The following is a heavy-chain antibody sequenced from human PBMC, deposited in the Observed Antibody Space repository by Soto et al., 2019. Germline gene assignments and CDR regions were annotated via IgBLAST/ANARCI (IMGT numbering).Heavy chain of an antibody. CDR1: GFTFDDYT. CDR3: AKEVSSWYLNYGMDV. Sequence: PGGSLRLSCAASGFTFDDYTMHWVRQAPGKGLEWVSLISWDGGSTYYADSVKGRFTISRDNSKNSLYPQMNSLRTEDTALYYCAKEVSSWYLNYGMDVWGQGTTVTVSS. V-gene: IGHV3-43*01. CDR2: ISWDGGST. J-gene: IGHJ6*02. D-gene: IGHD6-13*01.